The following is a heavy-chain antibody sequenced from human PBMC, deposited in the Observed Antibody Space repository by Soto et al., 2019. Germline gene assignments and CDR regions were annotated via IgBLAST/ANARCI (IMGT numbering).Heavy chain of an antibody. CDR1: GFTFSSYG. J-gene: IGHJ4*02. CDR2: ISYDGSNK. D-gene: IGHD2-15*01. CDR3: EPHCSGGSCYSRFDY. V-gene: IGHV3-30*03. Sequence: GGSLRLSCAASGFTFSSYGMHWVRQAPGKGLEWVAVISYDGSNKYYADSVKGRFTISRDNSKNTLYLQMNSLRAEDTAVYYCEPHCSGGSCYSRFDYWGQGTLVTVSS.